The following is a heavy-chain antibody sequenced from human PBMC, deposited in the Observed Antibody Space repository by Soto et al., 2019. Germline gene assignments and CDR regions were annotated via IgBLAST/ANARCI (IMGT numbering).Heavy chain of an antibody. J-gene: IGHJ2*01. Sequence: QVQLVQSGADVKKPGTSVKVSCKAAGYSFTNYCMYWVRQAPGQGLEWMGMINPRTGSTRYAQKFQDRVTLTRDTSTTTVYMELSTLISDDTAVYYCARDGGLLTASWHYDLWGPGTVFTVS. V-gene: IGHV1-46*01. CDR2: INPRTGST. D-gene: IGHD2-15*01. CDR3: ARDGGLLTASWHYDL. CDR1: GYSFTNYC.